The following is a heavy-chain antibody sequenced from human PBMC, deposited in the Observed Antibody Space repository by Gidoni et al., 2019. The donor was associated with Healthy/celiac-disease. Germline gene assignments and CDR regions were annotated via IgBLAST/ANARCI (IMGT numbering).Heavy chain of an antibody. Sequence: AASGFTFSSYAISWVRQAPGKGLEWVSAISGSGGSTYYADSVKGRFTISRDNSKNTLYLQMNSLRAEDTAVYYCAVYALGGITMVRGVIIPDYFDYWGQGTLVTVSS. D-gene: IGHD3-10*01. J-gene: IGHJ4*02. V-gene: IGHV3-23*01. CDR1: GFTFSSYA. CDR3: AVYALGGITMVRGVIIPDYFDY. CDR2: ISGSGGST.